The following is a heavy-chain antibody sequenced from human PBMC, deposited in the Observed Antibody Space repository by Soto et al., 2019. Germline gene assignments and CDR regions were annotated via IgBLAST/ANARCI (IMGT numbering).Heavy chain of an antibody. J-gene: IGHJ5*02. CDR1: GASISGFY. CDR2: IYATGTT. D-gene: IGHD1-1*01. V-gene: IGHV4-4*07. Sequence: SETLSLTCTVSGASISGFYWSWIRKSAGKGLEWIGRIYATGTTDYNPSLKSRVMMSVDTSKKQFSLKLRSVTAADTAVYYCVRYGTKTLRDWFDPWGQGISVTVSS. CDR3: VRYGTKTLRDWFDP.